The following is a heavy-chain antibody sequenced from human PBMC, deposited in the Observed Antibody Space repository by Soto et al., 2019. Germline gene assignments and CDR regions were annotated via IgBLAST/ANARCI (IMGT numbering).Heavy chain of an antibody. CDR2: INHSGST. CDR3: ASSSFDSSGYYSRY. Sequence: TSETLSLTCAVYCGSLSGYYWSWIRQPPGKGLEWIGEINHSGSTNYNPSLKSRVTISVDTSKNQFSLKLSSVTAADTAVYYCASSSFDSSGYYSRYLGQGTLVTVS. V-gene: IGHV4-34*01. J-gene: IGHJ4*02. D-gene: IGHD3-22*01. CDR1: CGSLSGYY.